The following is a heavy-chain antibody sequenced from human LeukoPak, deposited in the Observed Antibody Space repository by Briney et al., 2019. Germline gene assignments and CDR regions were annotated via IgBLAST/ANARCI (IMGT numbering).Heavy chain of an antibody. Sequence: SVKVSCKASGGTFSSYAISWVRQAPGQGLEWMGGIIPIFGTANYAQKFQGRVTITTDESTSTAYMELSSLRSEDTAVYYCARGNTIFGVASNWFDPWGQGTLVTVSS. D-gene: IGHD3-3*01. V-gene: IGHV1-69*05. CDR1: GGTFSSYA. J-gene: IGHJ5*02. CDR3: ARGNTIFGVASNWFDP. CDR2: IIPIFGTA.